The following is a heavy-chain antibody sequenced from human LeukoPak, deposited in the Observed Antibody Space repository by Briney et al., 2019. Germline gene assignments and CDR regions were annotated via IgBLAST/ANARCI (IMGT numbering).Heavy chain of an antibody. D-gene: IGHD5-18*01. CDR1: GDSISSSNW. V-gene: IGHV4-4*02. J-gene: IGHJ6*03. CDR3: ARDGYSYGHEYYMDV. Sequence: SETLSLTCTVSGDSISSSNWWSWVRQPPGKGLEWIGEIYHSGRTNYNPSLKSRLTILVEKSKNQFSLKLSSVTAADTAVYYCARDGYSYGHEYYMDVWGKGTTVTISS. CDR2: IYHSGRT.